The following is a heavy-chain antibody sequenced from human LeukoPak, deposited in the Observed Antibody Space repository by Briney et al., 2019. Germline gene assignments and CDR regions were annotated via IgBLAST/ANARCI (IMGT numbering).Heavy chain of an antibody. J-gene: IGHJ4*02. D-gene: IGHD3-10*01. CDR1: GFTFSSYG. Sequence: GGSLRLSCAASGFTFSSYGMHWVRQAPGKGLVWVAFIRFDGSNKYYADSVKGRFTISRDNSKNTLYLQMNSLRAEDTAVYYCAKDRIYYGSGSYYDYWGQGTLVTVSS. CDR3: AKDRIYYGSGSYYDY. V-gene: IGHV3-30*02. CDR2: IRFDGSNK.